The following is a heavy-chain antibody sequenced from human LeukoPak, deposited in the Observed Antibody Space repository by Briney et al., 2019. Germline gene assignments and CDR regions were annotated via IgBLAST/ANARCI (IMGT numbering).Heavy chain of an antibody. CDR1: GFTVSTNY. CDR3: ARDSKSGCSISACYGGNFDL. V-gene: IGHV3-66*01. CDR2: IYSAGTP. Sequence: GSLRLSCAASGFTVSTNYMTWVRQAPGKGLEWVSVIYSAGTPYYADSVKGRFTISRDNYKNTLYLQMNSLRAEDTAVYYCARDSKSGCSISACYGGNFDLWGRGTLVTVSS. J-gene: IGHJ2*01. D-gene: IGHD2-2*03.